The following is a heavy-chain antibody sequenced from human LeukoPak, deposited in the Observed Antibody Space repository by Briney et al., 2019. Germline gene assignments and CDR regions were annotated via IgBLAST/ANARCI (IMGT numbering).Heavy chain of an antibody. J-gene: IGHJ4*02. CDR1: GFTFRSHA. D-gene: IGHD2-21*01. CDR3: AKDFRIGYSAHFDY. V-gene: IGHV3-23*01. Sequence: GGSLRLSCVGSGFTFRSHAMSWVRHAPEKGLEFVSGIYENGGTTYYADSVKGRFSISRDNSKNTLYLQMDSLRGEDTAVYYCAKDFRIGYSAHFDYWGQGALVSVSS. CDR2: IYENGGTT.